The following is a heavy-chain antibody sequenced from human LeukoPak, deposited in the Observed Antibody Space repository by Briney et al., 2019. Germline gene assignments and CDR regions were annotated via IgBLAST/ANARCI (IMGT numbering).Heavy chain of an antibody. V-gene: IGHV1-2*06. J-gene: IGHJ3*02. CDR3: ARYCGGDCSDDAFDI. D-gene: IGHD2-21*02. CDR1: GYTFTGYY. CDR2: INPNSGGT. Sequence: GASVKVSCKASGYTFTGYYMHWVRQAPGQGLEWMGRINPNSGGTNYAQKFQGRVTMTRDTSFSTAYMELSRLRSDDTAVYYCARYCGGDCSDDAFDIWGQGTMVTVSS.